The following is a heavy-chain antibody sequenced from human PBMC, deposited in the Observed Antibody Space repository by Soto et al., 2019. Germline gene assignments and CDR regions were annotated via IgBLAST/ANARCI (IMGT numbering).Heavy chain of an antibody. V-gene: IGHV3-48*02. CDR3: TTAVGASGDEFY. J-gene: IGHJ4*02. Sequence: EVQLVESGGGLVQPRGSLRLSCVASGFTFSSYSMNWVRQAPGQGLEWVSYISSSSNVIYYADSVKGRFTISRDNAKNSLYLQMISLRDEDTAVYYCTTAVGASGDEFYWGQGTLVTVSS. D-gene: IGHD5-12*01. CDR1: GFTFSSYS. CDR2: ISSSSNVI.